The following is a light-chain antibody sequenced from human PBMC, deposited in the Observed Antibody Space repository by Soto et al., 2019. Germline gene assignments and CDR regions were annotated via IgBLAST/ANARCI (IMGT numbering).Light chain of an antibody. CDR1: SGDIGSYNR. J-gene: IGLJ1*01. V-gene: IGLV2-14*01. CDR3: SSYTNINTRACV. Sequence: HSVRTQPASVSGSPGQAITISCTGTSGDIGSYNRVSWYQQHPGKAPKLIIYEVTDRPSGVSNRFSGSKSGNTASLTISGLQAEDEAEYYCSSYTNINTRACVFGTGTKVTV. CDR2: EVT.